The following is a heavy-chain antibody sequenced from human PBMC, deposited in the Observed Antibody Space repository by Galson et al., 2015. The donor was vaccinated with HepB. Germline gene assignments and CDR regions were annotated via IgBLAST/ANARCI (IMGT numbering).Heavy chain of an antibody. CDR3: ARGEGIAVAGY. CDR2: ISYDGSNK. D-gene: IGHD6-19*01. CDR1: GFTFSSYA. V-gene: IGHV3-30*04. Sequence: SLRLSCAASGFTFSSYAMHWVRQAPGKGLEWVAVISYDGSNKYYADSVKGRFTISRDNAKNSLYLQMNSLRAEDTAVYYCARGEGIAVAGYWGQGTLVTVSS. J-gene: IGHJ4*02.